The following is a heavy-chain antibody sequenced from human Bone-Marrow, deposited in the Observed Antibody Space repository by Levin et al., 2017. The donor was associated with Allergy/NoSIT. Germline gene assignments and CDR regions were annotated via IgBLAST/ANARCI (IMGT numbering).Heavy chain of an antibody. Sequence: GGSLRLSCSASGFTFNNYALSWVRQTPGKGLEWVSAISGSGGSTYYADSVKGRFTISRDNSKNTLYLQMNSLRAEDTAVYYCVKHRSASYSHYYAMDVWGQGTTVTVSS. CDR1: GFTFNNYA. D-gene: IGHD1-14*01. V-gene: IGHV3-23*01. CDR3: VKHRSASYSHYYAMDV. J-gene: IGHJ6*02. CDR2: ISGSGGST.